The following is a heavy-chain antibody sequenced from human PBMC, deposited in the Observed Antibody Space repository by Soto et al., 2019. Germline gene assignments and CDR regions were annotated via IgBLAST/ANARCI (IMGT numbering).Heavy chain of an antibody. J-gene: IGHJ5*02. V-gene: IGHV5-51*01. CDR1: GYRFTSYW. D-gene: IGHD5-12*01. CDR2: SYPGDSDT. CDR3: ARLPERGYSGYDSVSWFDP. Sequence: GEPMKISCKGAGYRFTSYWIRWVRQKTGKGLEWMGISYPGDSDTRYSPSFQGQVTIPADKSISTAYPQWSSLKASDTAMYYCARLPERGYSGYDSVSWFDPWGQGTLVTVSS.